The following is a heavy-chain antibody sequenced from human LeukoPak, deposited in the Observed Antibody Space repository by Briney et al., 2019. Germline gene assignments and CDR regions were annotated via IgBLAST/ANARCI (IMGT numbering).Heavy chain of an antibody. CDR1: GFTFSSYG. D-gene: IGHD3/OR15-3a*01. CDR3: AKWTAYYGMDV. CDR2: ISYDGSNK. J-gene: IGHJ6*02. Sequence: GGSLRLSCAASGFTFSSYGMHWVRQAPGKGLEWVAVISYDGSNKYYADSVKGRFTISRDNSKNTLYLQMNSLRAEDTAVYYCAKWTAYYGMDVWGQGTTVTVSS. V-gene: IGHV3-30*18.